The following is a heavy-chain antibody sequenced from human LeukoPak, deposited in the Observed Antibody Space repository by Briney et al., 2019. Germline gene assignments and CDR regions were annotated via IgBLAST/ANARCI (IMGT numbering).Heavy chain of an antibody. CDR3: ARGRRYYDSSGYYYYRY. CDR1: GGSFSGYY. Sequence: SETLSLTCAVYGGSFSGYYWSWIRQPPGKGLEWIGEINHSGSTNYNPSLKSRVTISVDTSKNQFSLKLSSVTAADTAVYYCARGRRYYDSSGYYYYRYWGQGTLVTVPS. J-gene: IGHJ4*02. D-gene: IGHD3-22*01. V-gene: IGHV4-34*01. CDR2: INHSGST.